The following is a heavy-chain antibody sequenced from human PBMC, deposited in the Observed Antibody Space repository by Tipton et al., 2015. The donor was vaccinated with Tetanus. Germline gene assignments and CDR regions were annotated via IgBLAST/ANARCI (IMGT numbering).Heavy chain of an antibody. J-gene: IGHJ4*02. Sequence: GSLRLSCEGSGFSFSTFWMTWVRQAPGKGLEWVATIKEDGSETYYVDSVKGRFTISRDNANNLVSLQLNSLRVEDSGVYFCVRDVYAFWSGYYNLWGQGTLVTVSS. CDR2: IKEDGSET. V-gene: IGHV3-7*01. D-gene: IGHD3-3*01. CDR1: GFSFSTFW. CDR3: VRDVYAFWSGYYNL.